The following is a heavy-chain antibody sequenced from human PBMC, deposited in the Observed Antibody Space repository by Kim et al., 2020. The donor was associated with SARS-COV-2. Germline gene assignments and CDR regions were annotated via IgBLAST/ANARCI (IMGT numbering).Heavy chain of an antibody. D-gene: IGHD3-3*01. CDR1: GYTFTSYA. Sequence: ASVKVSCKASGYTFTSYAMNWVRQAPGQGLEWMGWINTNTGNPTYAQGFTGRFVFSLDTSVSTAYLQISSLKAEDTAVYYCARQQADFCSGPLTNYYYYGLDVWGQGTTGTVSS. V-gene: IGHV7-4-1*02. CDR3: ARQQADFCSGPLTNYYYYGLDV. CDR2: INTNTGNP. J-gene: IGHJ6*02.